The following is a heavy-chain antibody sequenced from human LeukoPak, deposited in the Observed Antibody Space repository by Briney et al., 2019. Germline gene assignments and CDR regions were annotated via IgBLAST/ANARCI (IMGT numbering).Heavy chain of an antibody. CDR1: GGSISRSTYY. V-gene: IGHV4-39*01. Sequence: SETLSLACTVSGGSISRSTYYWGWIRQPPGKGLEWIGSIYYSGSTYYSPSLKSRVTISVDTSKNQFSLKLSSVTAADTAVYYCARQKGENYYDSSGYYYAYYFDYWGQGTLVTVSS. CDR3: ARQKGENYYDSSGYYYAYYFDY. J-gene: IGHJ4*02. CDR2: IYYSGST. D-gene: IGHD3-22*01.